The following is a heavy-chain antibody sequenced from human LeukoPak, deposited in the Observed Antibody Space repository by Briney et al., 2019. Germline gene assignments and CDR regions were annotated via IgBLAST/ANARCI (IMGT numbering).Heavy chain of an antibody. CDR3: ARAAPVTLYSFDY. Sequence: KASETLSLTCTVSGGSISSSSYYWGWIRQPPGKGLEWIGSIYYSGSTYYNPSLKSRVTISVDTSKNQFSLKLSSVTAADTAVYYCARAAPVTLYSFDYWGQGTLVTVSS. CDR1: GGSISSSSYY. V-gene: IGHV4-39*01. D-gene: IGHD4-17*01. CDR2: IYYSGST. J-gene: IGHJ4*02.